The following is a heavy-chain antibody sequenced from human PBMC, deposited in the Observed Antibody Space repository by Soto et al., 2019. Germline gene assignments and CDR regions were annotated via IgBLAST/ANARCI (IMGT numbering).Heavy chain of an antibody. V-gene: IGHV4-59*01. CDR3: ARLGGVAARTFDY. CDR1: GGSISDFY. Sequence: SETLSLTCTVSGGSISDFYWTWIRQSPGKGLEWIGYIYYTGRTDYNPSLASRLTISVDPSKTQLSLNLRSVSPADTAVYYCARLGGVAARTFDYWGQGTLVTVS. D-gene: IGHD6-6*01. J-gene: IGHJ4*02. CDR2: IYYTGRT.